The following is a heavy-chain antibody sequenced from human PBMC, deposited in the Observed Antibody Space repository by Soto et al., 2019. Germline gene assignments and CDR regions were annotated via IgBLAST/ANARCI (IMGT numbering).Heavy chain of an antibody. J-gene: IGHJ6*02. V-gene: IGHV3-30*18. CDR1: GFTFSSYG. D-gene: IGHD3-16*01. CDR3: AKGRAYLYYGMDV. CDR2: ISYDGSNK. Sequence: PGGSLRLSCAASGFTFSSYGMHWVRQAPGKGLEWVAVISYDGSNKYYADSAKGRFTISRDNSKNTLYLQMNSLRAEDTAVYYCAKGRAYLYYGMDVWGQGTTVTVSS.